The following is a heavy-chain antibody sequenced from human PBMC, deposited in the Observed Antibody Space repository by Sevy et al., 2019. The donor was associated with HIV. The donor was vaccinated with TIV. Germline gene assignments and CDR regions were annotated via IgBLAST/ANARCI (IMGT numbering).Heavy chain of an antibody. D-gene: IGHD6-19*01. CDR3: ARDKQAVAVGYNWFDP. CDR2: ISAYNGNT. Sequence: ASVKVSCKASGYTFSGYGISWVRQAPGQGLEWMGWISAYNGNTNYAHRLQGRVTMTIDTSTSTAYMELRSLGSDDTAVYYCARDKQAVAVGYNWFDPWGQGTLVTVSS. CDR1: GYTFSGYG. J-gene: IGHJ5*02. V-gene: IGHV1-18*04.